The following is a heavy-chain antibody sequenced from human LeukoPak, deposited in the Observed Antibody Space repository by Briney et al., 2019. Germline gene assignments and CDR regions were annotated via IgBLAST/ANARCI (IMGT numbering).Heavy chain of an antibody. D-gene: IGHD3-22*01. V-gene: IGHV3-21*01. J-gene: IGHJ4*02. CDR1: GFTFSSYS. Sequence: GGSLRLSCAASGFTFSSYSMNWVRQAPGKGLEWVSSISSSSSYIYSADSVKGRFTISRDSAKDSLYLQMNSLRAEDTAVYYCARGTYYYDSSGYYYDLLDHWGQGTLVTVSS. CDR2: ISSSSSYI. CDR3: ARGTYYYDSSGYYYDLLDH.